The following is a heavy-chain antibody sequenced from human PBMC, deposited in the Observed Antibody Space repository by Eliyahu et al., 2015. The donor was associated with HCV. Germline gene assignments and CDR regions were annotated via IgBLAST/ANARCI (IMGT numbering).Heavy chain of an antibody. CDR1: GFTFSNAW. J-gene: IGHJ6*02. V-gene: IGHV3-15*07. CDR3: TTGGSLGGATTTDYYYYYGMDV. CDR2: IKSKTDGGTT. Sequence: EVQLVESGGGLVKPGGSLRLSCAASGFTFSNAWMNWVRXAPGKGLEWVGRIKSKTDGGTTDYAAPVKGRFTISRDDSKNTLYLQMNSLKTEDTAVYYCTTGGSLGGATTTDYYYYYGMDVWGQGTTVTVSS. D-gene: IGHD1-26*01.